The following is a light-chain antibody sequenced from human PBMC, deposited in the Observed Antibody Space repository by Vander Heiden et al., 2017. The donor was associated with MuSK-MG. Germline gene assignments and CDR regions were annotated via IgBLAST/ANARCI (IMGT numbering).Light chain of an antibody. CDR1: SSDAGGYNY. CDR3: CSYAGSYVV. CDR2: DVS. V-gene: IGLV2-11*01. Sequence: QSALTQPRPVSGSPGQSVTISCTGTSSDAGGYNYGSWYQQHPGKAPKLMIYDVSKRPSGVPDRFSGSKSGNTASLTISGLQAEDEADYYCCSYAGSYVVFGGGTKLTVL. J-gene: IGLJ2*01.